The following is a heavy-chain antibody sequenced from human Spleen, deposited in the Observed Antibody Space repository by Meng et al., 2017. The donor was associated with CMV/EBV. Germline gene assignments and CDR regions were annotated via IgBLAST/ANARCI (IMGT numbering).Heavy chain of an antibody. D-gene: IGHD3-3*01. CDR3: ARGDHYDFWSGYPPYGMDV. Sequence: GGSLRLSCAASGFSFTTYGMHWVRQAPGKGLEWVAAISYDGSNKYHADSVKGRFTISRDNSKNTLYLQMNSLRAEDTAVYYCARGDHYDFWSGYPPYGMDVWGQGTTVTVSS. J-gene: IGHJ6*02. CDR2: ISYDGSNK. V-gene: IGHV3-30*12. CDR1: GFSFTTYG.